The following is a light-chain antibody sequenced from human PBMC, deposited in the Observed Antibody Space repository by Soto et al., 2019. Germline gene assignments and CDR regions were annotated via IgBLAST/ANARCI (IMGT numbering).Light chain of an antibody. Sequence: EIVLTQSPGTLSLSPGERATLSCRASQGVSSSSLVWYQQKPGQAPRLLIYGASSRAPGIPNRFSGSGSETDFSLTIDRLEPEDAAVYYCHHCGSSLWAFGQGTKVEIK. J-gene: IGKJ1*01. CDR2: GAS. CDR1: QGVSSSS. CDR3: HHCGSSLWA. V-gene: IGKV3-20*01.